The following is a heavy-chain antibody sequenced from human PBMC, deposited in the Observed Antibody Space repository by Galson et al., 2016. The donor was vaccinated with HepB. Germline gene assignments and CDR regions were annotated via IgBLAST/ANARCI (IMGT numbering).Heavy chain of an antibody. CDR3: ARYQRAAGTYYFDY. Sequence: SLRLSCAGSGFKFRNYAMSWARQTPGKGLEWVATISVCGTDTYYAATLRGRFAITRDDSANTVYLQMRSLRVEDTAIYFCARYQRAAGTYYFDYWGQGTLVTVSS. J-gene: IGHJ4*02. CDR2: ISVCGTDT. V-gene: IGHV3-23*01. CDR1: GFKFRNYA. D-gene: IGHD1-14*01.